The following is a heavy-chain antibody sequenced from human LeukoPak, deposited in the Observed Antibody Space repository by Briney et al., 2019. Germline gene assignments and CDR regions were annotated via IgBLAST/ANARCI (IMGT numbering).Heavy chain of an antibody. D-gene: IGHD3-22*01. V-gene: IGHV4-39*07. CDR2: IYHSGST. Sequence: SETLSLTCTVSGGSISSSSYYWGWIRQPPGKGLEWIGSIYHSGSTYYNPSLKSRVTISVDTSKNQFSLKLSSVTAADTAVYYCARATYYYDSSGYWTLEFDFDIWGQGTMVTVSS. CDR1: GGSISSSSYY. CDR3: ARATYYYDSSGYWTLEFDFDI. J-gene: IGHJ3*02.